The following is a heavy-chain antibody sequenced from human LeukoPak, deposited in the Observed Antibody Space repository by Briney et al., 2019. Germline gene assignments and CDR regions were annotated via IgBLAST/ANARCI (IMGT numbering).Heavy chain of an antibody. CDR3: ASPAMAFIDQGRYNYYYYMDV. V-gene: IGHV4-38-2*02. J-gene: IGHJ6*03. CDR2: IYHSGST. Sequence: PSETLSLTCTVSGYSISSGYYWGWIRQPPGKGLEWIGSIYHSGSTYYNPSLKSRVTISVDTSKNQFSLKLSSVTAADTAVYYCASPAMAFIDQGRYNYYYYMDVWGKGTTATVSS. CDR1: GYSISSGYY. D-gene: IGHD5-18*01.